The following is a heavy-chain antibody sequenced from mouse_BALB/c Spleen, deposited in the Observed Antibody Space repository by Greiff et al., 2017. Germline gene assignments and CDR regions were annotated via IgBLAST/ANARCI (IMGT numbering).Heavy chain of an antibody. CDR3: ARRGTGPWFAY. CDR2: ISDGGSYT. Sequence: EVQLQESGGGLVKPGGSLKLSCAASGFTFSDYYMYWVRQTPEKRLEWVATISDGGSYTYYPDSVKGRFTISRDNAKNNLYLQMSSLKSEDTAMYYCARRGTGPWFAYWGQGTLVTVSA. D-gene: IGHD2-14*01. J-gene: IGHJ3*01. V-gene: IGHV5-4*02. CDR1: GFTFSDYY.